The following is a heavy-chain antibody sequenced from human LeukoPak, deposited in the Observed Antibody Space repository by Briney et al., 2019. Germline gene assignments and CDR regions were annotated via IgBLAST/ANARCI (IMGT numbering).Heavy chain of an antibody. D-gene: IGHD5-12*01. V-gene: IGHV4-34*01. CDR1: GGSFSGYY. CDR2: INHSGST. J-gene: IGHJ4*02. Sequence: SETLSLTCAAYGGSFSGYYWCWIRQPPGKGLEWIGEINHSGSTNYNPSLKSRVTISVDTSKNQFSLKLSSVTAADTAVYYCARIRGYSGYDWKIGFDYWGQGTLVTVSS. CDR3: ARIRGYSGYDWKIGFDY.